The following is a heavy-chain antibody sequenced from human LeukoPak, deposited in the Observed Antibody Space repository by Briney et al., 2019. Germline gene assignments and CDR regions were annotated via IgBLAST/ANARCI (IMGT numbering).Heavy chain of an antibody. J-gene: IGHJ6*02. CDR3: GRSIWTHNSFTTDV. CDR1: GFTFSASW. Sequence: PGGSLRLSCVASGFTFSASWMTWVRQAPGKGLEWVANIKGDESEIYQLGSVRGRFTVSRDNARNSLYLQMHSLRDEDSAVYYCGRSIWTHNSFTTDVGGQGTTVTVSS. D-gene: IGHD3/OR15-3a*01. CDR2: IKGDESEI. V-gene: IGHV3-7*01.